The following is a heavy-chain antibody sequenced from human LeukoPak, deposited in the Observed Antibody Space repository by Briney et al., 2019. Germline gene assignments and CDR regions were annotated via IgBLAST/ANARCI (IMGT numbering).Heavy chain of an antibody. CDR2: IQPDGSNK. CDR3: AINRWQQLADWFDP. J-gene: IGHJ5*02. Sequence: TGGSLRLSCASSGFTFSNYGMHWVRQAPGKGLEWVTFIQPDGSNKYYADSVKGRFTISRDNSKNTLFLQMNGLRTEDTAVYYCAINRWQQLADWFDPWGQGTLVTVPS. V-gene: IGHV3-30*02. CDR1: GFTFSNYG. D-gene: IGHD6-13*01.